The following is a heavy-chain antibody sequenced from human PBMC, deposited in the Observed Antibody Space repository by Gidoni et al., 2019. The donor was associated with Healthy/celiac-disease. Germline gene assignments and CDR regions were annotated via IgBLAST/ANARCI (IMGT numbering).Heavy chain of an antibody. CDR3: ARHFPYDYVWGSYPPVTFDI. V-gene: IGHV5-10-1*03. D-gene: IGHD3-16*02. Sequence: EVQLVQSGAEVKKPGESLRISCKGSGYSFTSYWISWVRQMPGKGMEWMGRIDPSDSDTNYSPSFQGHVTISADKSISTAYLQWSSLKASDTAMYYCARHFPYDYVWGSYPPVTFDIWGQGTMVTVSS. CDR2: IDPSDSDT. CDR1: GYSFTSYW. J-gene: IGHJ3*02.